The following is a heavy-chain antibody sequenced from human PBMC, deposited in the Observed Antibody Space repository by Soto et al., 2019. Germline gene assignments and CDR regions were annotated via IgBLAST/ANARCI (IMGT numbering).Heavy chain of an antibody. J-gene: IGHJ5*02. CDR1: GGSISSSSYY. D-gene: IGHD3-3*01. V-gene: IGHV4-39*01. Sequence: SETLSLTCTVSGGSISSSSYYWGWIRQPPGKGLEWIGSIYYSGSTYYNPSLKSRVTISVDTSKNQFSLKLSSVTAADTAVYYCARLRTIFGVVIPWGQGTLVTVSS. CDR2: IYYSGST. CDR3: ARLRTIFGVVIP.